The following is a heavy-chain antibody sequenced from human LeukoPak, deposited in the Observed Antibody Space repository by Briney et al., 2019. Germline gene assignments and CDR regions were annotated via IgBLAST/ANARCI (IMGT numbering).Heavy chain of an antibody. CDR1: GRTFSSYA. Sequence: GGSLRLSCAASGRTFSSYAMSWVRQAPGKGLEWVSGICGTGIRTYYADSVKGRFTISRDNSKNALYLQMNSLRVEDTAVYYCAGGVVATILSLDYWGRGTLVTVSS. D-gene: IGHD5-12*01. V-gene: IGHV3-23*01. CDR3: AGGVVATILSLDY. J-gene: IGHJ4*02. CDR2: ICGTGIRT.